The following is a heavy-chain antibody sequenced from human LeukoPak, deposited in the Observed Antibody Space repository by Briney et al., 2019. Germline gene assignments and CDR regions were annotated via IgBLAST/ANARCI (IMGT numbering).Heavy chain of an antibody. D-gene: IGHD3-3*01. CDR3: ARVLEWLSYYYFDY. Sequence: GRSLRLSCAASGFTFSSYAMHWVRQAPGKGLEWVAVISYDGGNKYYADSVKGRFTISRDNSKNTLYLQMNSLRAEDTAVYYCARVLEWLSYYYFDYWGQGTLVTVSS. J-gene: IGHJ4*02. V-gene: IGHV3-30-3*01. CDR2: ISYDGGNK. CDR1: GFTFSSYA.